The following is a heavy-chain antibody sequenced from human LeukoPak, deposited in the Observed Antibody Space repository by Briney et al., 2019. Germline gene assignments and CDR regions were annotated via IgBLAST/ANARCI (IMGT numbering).Heavy chain of an antibody. J-gene: IGHJ3*02. CDR1: GYTFTGYY. Sequence: GASVKVSCKASGYTFTGYYMHWVRQAPGQGLEWKGRINPNSGGTNYAQKFQGRVTMTRDTSISTAYMELSRLRSDDTAVYYCARDIAADAFDIWGQGTMVTVSS. D-gene: IGHD6-13*01. V-gene: IGHV1-2*06. CDR3: ARDIAADAFDI. CDR2: INPNSGGT.